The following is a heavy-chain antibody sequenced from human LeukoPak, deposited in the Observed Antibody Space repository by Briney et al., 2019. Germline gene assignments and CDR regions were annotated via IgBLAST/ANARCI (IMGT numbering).Heavy chain of an antibody. CDR3: VRLLGGYFAGNPFDI. V-gene: IGHV4-39*02. CDR1: GGSVSSRPHF. Sequence: PSETLSLTCTVSGGSVSSRPHFWAWIRQTPGKGLEWIGTIYYTGSANYNPSLKSRVTMSVDTSKDHFSLNLSSVTATDTAVYFCVRLLGGYFAGNPFDIWGQGTVVSVSS. J-gene: IGHJ3*02. D-gene: IGHD3-9*01. CDR2: IYYTGSA.